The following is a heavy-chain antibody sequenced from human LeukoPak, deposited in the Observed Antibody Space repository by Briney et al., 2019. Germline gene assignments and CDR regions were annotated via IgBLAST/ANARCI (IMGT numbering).Heavy chain of an antibody. J-gene: IGHJ5*02. V-gene: IGHV4-39*01. D-gene: IGHD7-27*01. Sequence: SETLSLTFPVSGDSVSSSSYYWGWIRPPPGKGLEWIGSISYSGTNYNNPSLKSRVSISIDTSKNQFSVKLTSVTAADTAMYYCASLGTLRSWGQGTLVTVSS. CDR3: ASLGTLRS. CDR1: GDSVSSSSYY. CDR2: ISYSGTN.